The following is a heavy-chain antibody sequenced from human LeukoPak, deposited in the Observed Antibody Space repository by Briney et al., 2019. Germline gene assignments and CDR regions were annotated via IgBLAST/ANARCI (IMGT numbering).Heavy chain of an antibody. CDR3: ARQTLFHSERWLQFFDY. CDR2: INSDGSRT. CDR1: GFTFSSYW. J-gene: IGHJ4*02. D-gene: IGHD5-24*01. Sequence: AGGSLRLSCAASGFTFSSYWMHWVRQAPGKGLVWVSRINSDGSRTSYADSVKGRFTISSDNAKNTLYLQMNSLRAEDTAVYYCARQTLFHSERWLQFFDYWGQGTLVTVSS. V-gene: IGHV3-74*01.